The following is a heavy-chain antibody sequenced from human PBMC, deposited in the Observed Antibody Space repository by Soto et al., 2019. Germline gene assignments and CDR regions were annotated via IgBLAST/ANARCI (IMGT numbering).Heavy chain of an antibody. Sequence: QVQLQESGPGLVNPSETLSLTCTVSGGSISDYQWNRIRQSPGTGLEWIGYINYNGRTNYNHSLKSRLTISLDTYTKQFSLSLRSVTAADKAVYYCARMRGLGEISPYFDYWGQGTLVTVSS. D-gene: IGHD3-16*02. CDR2: INYNGRT. CDR3: ARMRGLGEISPYFDY. CDR1: GGSISDYQ. V-gene: IGHV4-59*01. J-gene: IGHJ4*02.